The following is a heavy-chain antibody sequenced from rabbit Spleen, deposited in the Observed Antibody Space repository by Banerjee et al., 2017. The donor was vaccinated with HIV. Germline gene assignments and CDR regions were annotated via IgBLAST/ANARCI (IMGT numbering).Heavy chain of an antibody. V-gene: IGHV1S47*01. CDR2: IDPVFGIT. D-gene: IGHD2-1*01. J-gene: IGHJ4*01. Sequence: QEQLVESGGGLVQPGGSLTLSCKVSGFDFSSYSMSWVRQAPGKGLEWIGYIDPVFGITYYANWVNGRFSISRENAQNTVFLQMTSLTAADTATYFCARDIGVDYGPWYFDLWGPGTLVTVS. CDR1: GFDFSSYS. CDR3: ARDIGVDYGPWYFDL.